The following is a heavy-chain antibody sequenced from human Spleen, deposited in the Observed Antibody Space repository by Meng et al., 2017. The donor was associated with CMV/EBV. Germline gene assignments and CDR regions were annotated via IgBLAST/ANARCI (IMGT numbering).Heavy chain of an antibody. CDR2: IYTSGST. CDR1: RGSISSYY. D-gene: IGHD6-13*01. CDR3: ARSLGIAARRDWFDP. J-gene: IGHJ5*02. Sequence: QVELEGAGPGLVRPSETLSLTCTISRGSISSYYWSWIRQPAGKGLEWIGRIYTSGSTNYNPSLKSRVTMSVDTSKNQFSLKLSSVTAADTAVYYCARSLGIAARRDWFDPWGQGTLVTVSS. V-gene: IGHV4-4*07.